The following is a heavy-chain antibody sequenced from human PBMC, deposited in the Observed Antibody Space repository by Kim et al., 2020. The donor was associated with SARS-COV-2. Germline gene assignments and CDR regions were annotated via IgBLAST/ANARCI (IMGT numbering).Heavy chain of an antibody. V-gene: IGHV3-23*01. CDR1: GFTFSSYA. Sequence: GGSLRLSCAASGFTFSSYAMSWVRQAPGKGLEWVSAISGSGGSTYYADSVKGRFTISRDNSKNTLYLQMNSLRAEDTAVYYCAKDPGRNYYYDSSGFDYWGQGTLVTVSS. J-gene: IGHJ4*02. CDR3: AKDPGRNYYYDSSGFDY. D-gene: IGHD3-22*01. CDR2: ISGSGGST.